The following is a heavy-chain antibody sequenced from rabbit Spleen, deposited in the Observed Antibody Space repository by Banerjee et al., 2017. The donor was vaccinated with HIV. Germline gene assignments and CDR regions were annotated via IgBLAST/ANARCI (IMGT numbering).Heavy chain of an antibody. CDR3: ARNFDL. Sequence: QEQLKETGGGLVQPGGSLTLSCKASGFDFTTYYMSWVRQAPGKGLEWIACTVGGRSTFTYYASWAKGRFTISKASSTTVTLQMTSLTAADTATYFCARNFDLWGQGTLVTVS. CDR2: TVGGRSTFT. J-gene: IGHJ4*01. CDR1: GFDFTTYYM. V-gene: IGHV1S45*01.